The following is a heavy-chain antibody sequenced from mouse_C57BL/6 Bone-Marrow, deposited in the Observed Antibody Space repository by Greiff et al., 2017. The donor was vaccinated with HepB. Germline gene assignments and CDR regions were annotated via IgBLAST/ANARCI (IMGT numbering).Heavy chain of an antibody. CDR3: ARPPDGNYALDY. CDR2: IYPGSGST. D-gene: IGHD2-1*01. V-gene: IGHV1-55*01. CDR1: GYTFTSYW. J-gene: IGHJ2*01. Sequence: QVQLQQPGAELVKPGASVKMSCKASGYTFTSYWITWVKQRPGQGLEWIGDIYPGSGSTNYNEKFKSKATLTVDTSSSTAYMQLSSLTSEDSAVYYCARPPDGNYALDYWGQGTTLTVSS.